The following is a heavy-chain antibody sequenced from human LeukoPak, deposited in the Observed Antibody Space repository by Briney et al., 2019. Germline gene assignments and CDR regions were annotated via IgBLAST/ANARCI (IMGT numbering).Heavy chain of an antibody. CDR3: ARDFRNDFSGSAYYRDALHI. D-gene: IGHD3-22*01. V-gene: IGHV4-4*07. CDR1: GGSIISCY. J-gene: IGHJ3*02. CDR2: IYSSGST. Sequence: PSETLSLTCTVSGGSIISCYGSWIRQPAGTGLEWIGRIYSSGSTTYSPSLKSRVTMSVDTSKNQFSLELISVTAADTAVYYCARDFRNDFSGSAYYRDALHICGQGTMVTVSS.